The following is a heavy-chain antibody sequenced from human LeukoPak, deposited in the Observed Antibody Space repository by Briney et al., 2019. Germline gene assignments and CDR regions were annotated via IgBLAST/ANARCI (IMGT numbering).Heavy chain of an antibody. V-gene: IGHV4-34*01. CDR3: ARVKAVAGTLPHLLDY. CDR1: GGSFSGYY. CDR2: INHRGST. Sequence: PSETLSLTCAVYGGSFSGYYWSWIRQPPGKGLEWIGEINHRGSTSYNPSLKSRLTISKDKFKYQFSLKLTSVTVADTAVYFCARVKAVAGTLPHLLDYWGQGTLVTVSS. D-gene: IGHD6-19*01. J-gene: IGHJ4*01.